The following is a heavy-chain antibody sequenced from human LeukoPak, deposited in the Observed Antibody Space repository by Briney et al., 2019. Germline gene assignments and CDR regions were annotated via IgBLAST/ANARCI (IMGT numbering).Heavy chain of an antibody. V-gene: IGHV3-48*04. Sequence: GGSLRLSCAASGFTFSSYSMNWVRQAPGKGLEWVSYISSSSSTIYYADSVKGRFTISRDNAKNSLYLQMNSLRAEDTAVYYCASMWLRGDYYYYYGMNVWGQGTTVTVSS. CDR2: ISSSSSTI. D-gene: IGHD5-12*01. J-gene: IGHJ6*02. CDR1: GFTFSSYS. CDR3: ASMWLRGDYYYYYGMNV.